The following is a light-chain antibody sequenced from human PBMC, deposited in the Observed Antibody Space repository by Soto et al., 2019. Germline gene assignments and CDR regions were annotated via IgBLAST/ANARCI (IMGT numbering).Light chain of an antibody. CDR2: GVT. V-gene: IGLV2-14*01. J-gene: IGLJ1*01. CDR1: SSDVGDYDY. CDR3: SSYTSRRTQV. Sequence: QSVLTQPASVSASPGQSITISCTGTSSDVGDYDYVSWYQQHPGKAPKLMIYGVTNRPSGVSNRFSGSKSGNTASLTISGLRAEDEADYYCSSYTSRRTQVFGTGTKVTVL.